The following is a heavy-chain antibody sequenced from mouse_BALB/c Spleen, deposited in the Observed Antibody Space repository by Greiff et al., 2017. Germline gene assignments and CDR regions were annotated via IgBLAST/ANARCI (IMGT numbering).Heavy chain of an antibody. Sequence: EVQLVQSGGGLVKPGGSLKLSCAASGFTFSSYAMPWVRQTPEKRLEWVASISSGGSTYYPDSVKGRFTISRDNARNIMYLQMSSLRSEDTAMYYCARRDYYGSSYWCFDVWGAGTPVTVSA. CDR3: ARRDYYGSSYWCFDV. V-gene: IGHV5-6-5*01. CDR1: GFTFSSYA. CDR2: ISSGGST. J-gene: IGHJ1*01. D-gene: IGHD1-1*01.